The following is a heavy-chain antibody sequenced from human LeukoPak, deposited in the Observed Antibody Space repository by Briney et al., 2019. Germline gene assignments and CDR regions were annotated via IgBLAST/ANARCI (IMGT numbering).Heavy chain of an antibody. Sequence: SETLSLTCAVYGGSFSGYYWSWIRQPPGKGLEWIGETNHSGSTNYNPSLKSRVTISVDTSKNQFSLKLSSVTAADTAVYYCARLLWFPYWGQGTLVTVSS. CDR1: GGSFSGYY. V-gene: IGHV4-34*01. D-gene: IGHD3-10*01. J-gene: IGHJ4*02. CDR3: ARLLWFPY. CDR2: TNHSGST.